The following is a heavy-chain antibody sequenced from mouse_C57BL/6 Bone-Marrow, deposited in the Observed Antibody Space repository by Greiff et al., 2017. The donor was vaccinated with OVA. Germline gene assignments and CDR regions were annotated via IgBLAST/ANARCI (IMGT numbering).Heavy chain of an antibody. CDR2: IYPGGGYT. D-gene: IGHD1-1*01. CDR3: ARMVVATPYAMDY. Sequence: QVQLKQSGAELVRPGTSVKMSCKASGYTFTNYWIGWAKQRPGHGLEWIGDIYPGGGYTNYNEKFKGKATLTADKSSSTAYMQFSSLTSEDSAIYYCARMVVATPYAMDYWGQGTSVTVSS. CDR1: GYTFTNYW. V-gene: IGHV1-63*01. J-gene: IGHJ4*01.